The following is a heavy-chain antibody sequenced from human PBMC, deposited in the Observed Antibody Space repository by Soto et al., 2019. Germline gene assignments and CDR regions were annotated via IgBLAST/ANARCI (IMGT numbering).Heavy chain of an antibody. CDR3: ARGAIVGATLDY. Sequence: PPGKVAIADCRGTLNSSLIAGLVKAPGQGLEWMGGIIPIFGTANYAQKFQGRVTITADESTSTAYMELSSLRSEDTAVYYCARGAIVGATLDYWGQGTLVTVSS. V-gene: IGHV1-69*13. D-gene: IGHD1-26*01. CDR1: RGTLNSSL. J-gene: IGHJ4*02. CDR2: IIPIFGTA.